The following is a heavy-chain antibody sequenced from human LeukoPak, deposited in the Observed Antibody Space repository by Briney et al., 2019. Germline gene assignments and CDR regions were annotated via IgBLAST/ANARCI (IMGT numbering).Heavy chain of an antibody. V-gene: IGHV1-24*01. CDR1: VYTLTQLS. Sequence: APVRVSCTVFVYTLTQLSMHCVRHAPGKGLEWRGGFEPEDGETIYGQKFQGRVTMTTDTSTSTAYMELRSLRSDDTAVYYCARFCSDLPLGELSFYPFDYWGQGTLVTVSS. D-gene: IGHD3-16*02. CDR2: FEPEDGET. J-gene: IGHJ4*02. CDR3: ARFCSDLPLGELSFYPFDY.